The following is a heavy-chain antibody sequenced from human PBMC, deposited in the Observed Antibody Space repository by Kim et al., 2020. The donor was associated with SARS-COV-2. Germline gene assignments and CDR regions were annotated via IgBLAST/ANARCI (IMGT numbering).Heavy chain of an antibody. Sequence: SETLSLTCTVSGGSVSSSSYYWGWIRQPPGKGLEWIGSIYYSGSTYYNPSLKSRVTISVDTSKNQFSLKLSSVTAADTAVYYCARQAKSYDSSGYRTLGLDYCGQGTLVTVSS. CDR3: ARQAKSYDSSGYRTLGLDY. V-gene: IGHV4-39*01. D-gene: IGHD3-22*01. CDR1: GGSVSSSSYY. CDR2: IYYSGST. J-gene: IGHJ4*02.